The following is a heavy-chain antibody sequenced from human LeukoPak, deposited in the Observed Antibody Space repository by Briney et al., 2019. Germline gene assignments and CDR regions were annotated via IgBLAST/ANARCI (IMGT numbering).Heavy chain of an antibody. D-gene: IGHD3-10*01. CDR3: ARDTMVRGVNPYYYYYYGMDV. CDR1: GFTFSSYW. Sequence: PGGSLRLSCAASGFTFSSYWMSWVRQAPGKGLEWVANIKQDGSEKYYVDSVKGRFTISRDNAKNSLYLQMNSLRAEDTAVYYCARDTMVRGVNPYYYYYYGMDVWGQGTAVTVSS. J-gene: IGHJ6*02. V-gene: IGHV3-7*01. CDR2: IKQDGSEK.